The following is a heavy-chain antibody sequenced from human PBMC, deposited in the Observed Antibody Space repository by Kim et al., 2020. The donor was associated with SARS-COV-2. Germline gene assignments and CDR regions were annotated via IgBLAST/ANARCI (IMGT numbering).Heavy chain of an antibody. CDR1: GYSFTSYW. J-gene: IGHJ4*02. CDR2: IYPGDSDT. V-gene: IGHV5-51*01. Sequence: GESLKISCKGSGYSFTSYWIGWVRQMPGKGLEWMGIIYPGDSDTRYSPSFQGQVTISADKSISTAYLQWSSLQASDTAMYYCSRLMDHTLWFGGYYFDYWGQGTLVTVSS. CDR3: SRLMDHTLWFGGYYFDY. D-gene: IGHD3-10*01.